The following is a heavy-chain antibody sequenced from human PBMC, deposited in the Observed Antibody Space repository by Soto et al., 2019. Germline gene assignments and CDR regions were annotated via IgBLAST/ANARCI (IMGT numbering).Heavy chain of an antibody. CDR3: AKASGWFGEFDY. V-gene: IGHV3-23*01. CDR2: ISGSGGST. Sequence: EVQMLESGGGLVQPGGSLRLSCAASGFTFSSYAMSWVRQAPGKGLEWVSAISGSGGSTYYADSVKGRFTISRDNSKNTLYLQMNSLRAEDTAVYYCAKASGWFGEFDYWGQGTLVTVSS. CDR1: GFTFSSYA. J-gene: IGHJ4*02. D-gene: IGHD3-10*01.